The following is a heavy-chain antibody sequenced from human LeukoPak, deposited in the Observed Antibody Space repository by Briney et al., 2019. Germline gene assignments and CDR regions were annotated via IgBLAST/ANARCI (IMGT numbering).Heavy chain of an antibody. D-gene: IGHD5-24*01. Sequence: SETLPLTCTVSGGSISSGGYYWSWIRQHPGKGLEWIGYIYYSGSTYYNPSLKSRVTISVDTSKNQFSLRLSSVAAADTAIYYCARDRGDGYNDYWGQGTLVTVSS. J-gene: IGHJ4*02. CDR3: ARDRGDGYNDY. V-gene: IGHV4-31*03. CDR1: GGSISSGGYY. CDR2: IYYSGST.